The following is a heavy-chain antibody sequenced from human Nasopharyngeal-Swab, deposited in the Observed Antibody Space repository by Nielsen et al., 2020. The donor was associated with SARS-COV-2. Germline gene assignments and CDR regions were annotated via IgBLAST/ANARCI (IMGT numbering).Heavy chain of an antibody. CDR1: GFTFDDYA. Sequence: SLKISCAASGFTFDDYAMHWVRQAPGKGLEWVSGISWNSGSIGYADSVKGRFTISRDNSKNTLYLQMNSLRAEDTAVYYCAKDPFTMIVGGDYWGQGTLVTVSS. J-gene: IGHJ4*02. CDR2: ISWNSGSI. V-gene: IGHV3-9*01. CDR3: AKDPFTMIVGGDY. D-gene: IGHD3-22*01.